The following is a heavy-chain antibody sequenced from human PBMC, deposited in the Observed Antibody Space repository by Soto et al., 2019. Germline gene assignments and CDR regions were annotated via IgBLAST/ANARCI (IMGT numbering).Heavy chain of an antibody. D-gene: IGHD2-15*01. J-gene: IGHJ6*02. CDR3: ARLYCSGGSCYFWSYYYYGMDV. CDR1: SGSFSVYY. Sequence: SESMSLTCAVCSGSFSVYYWSWIRQPPGKGLEWIGEINHSGSTNYNPSLKSRATISVDTSKNQFSLKLSSVTAADTAVYYCARLYCSGGSCYFWSYYYYGMDVWGQGTTVTVSS. CDR2: INHSGST. V-gene: IGHV4-34*01.